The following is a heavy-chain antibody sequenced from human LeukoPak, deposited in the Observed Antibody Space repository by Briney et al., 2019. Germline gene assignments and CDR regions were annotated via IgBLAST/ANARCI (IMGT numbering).Heavy chain of an antibody. CDR3: AKSHYCSGGSCYRGFDGMDV. J-gene: IGHJ6*02. D-gene: IGHD2-15*01. CDR2: ISYDGSNK. Sequence: GGPLRLSCAASGFTFSSYGMHWVRQAPGKGLEWVAVISYDGSNKYYADSVKGRFTISRDNSKNTLYLQMNSLRAEDTAVYYCAKSHYCSGGSCYRGFDGMDVWGQGTTVTVSS. V-gene: IGHV3-30*18. CDR1: GFTFSSYG.